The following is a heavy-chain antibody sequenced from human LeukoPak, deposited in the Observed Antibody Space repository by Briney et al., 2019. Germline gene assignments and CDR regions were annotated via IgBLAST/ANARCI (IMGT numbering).Heavy chain of an antibody. CDR3: TAELMTHWN. CDR1: GFTFSSRDW. V-gene: IGHV3-15*01. Sequence: GGSLRLSCVASGFTFSSRDWMTWVRQAPGKGLEWVGRIKSKTDGGTTDYAAPVKGRFTISRDDSKNTLYLQMNSLKTEDTAVYYCTAELMTHWNWGQGTLVTVSS. CDR2: IKSKTDGGTT. J-gene: IGHJ4*02. D-gene: IGHD2-8*01.